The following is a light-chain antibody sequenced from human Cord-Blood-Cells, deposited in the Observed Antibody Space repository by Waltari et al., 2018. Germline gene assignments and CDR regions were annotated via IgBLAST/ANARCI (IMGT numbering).Light chain of an antibody. V-gene: IGLV3-19*01. CDR2: GKN. J-gene: IGLJ1*01. Sequence: SSELTQDPAVSVALGQTVRITCQGDSLRSYYASWYQQKPGQAPVLVLYGKNNRPSGIPDRFSGSSSGNTASLTITGAQAEDEADYYCNSRDSSGNYVFGTGTKVTVL. CDR1: SLRSYY. CDR3: NSRDSSGNYV.